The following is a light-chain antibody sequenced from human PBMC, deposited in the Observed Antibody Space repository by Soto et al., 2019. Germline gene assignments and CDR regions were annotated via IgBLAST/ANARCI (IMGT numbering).Light chain of an antibody. CDR2: GAS. CDR3: QQYGSSPWT. CDR1: QSVSSSY. V-gene: IGKV3-20*01. J-gene: IGKJ1*01. Sequence: EIVLTQSPGTLSLSPGERATLSCRASQSVSSSYLAWYQQKPGQAPRLLTFGASSRATGIPDRFSGSGSGTDFTITISRLEPEDFAVYYCQQYGSSPWTFGQGTKVDIK.